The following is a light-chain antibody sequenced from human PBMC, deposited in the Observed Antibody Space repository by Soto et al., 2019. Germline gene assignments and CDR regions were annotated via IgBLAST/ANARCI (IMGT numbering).Light chain of an antibody. CDR1: QDIGND. J-gene: IGKJ5*01. CDR2: AAS. Sequence: IHMTQSPSSLSASVVYRVTITCRASQDIGNDLSWFQQKPGKAPKSLIYAASSLLSGVPSKFSGSGSGTDFTLTISSLQPEDFATYYCQQYNIYPTFGQGTRLEIK. CDR3: QQYNIYPT. V-gene: IGKV1-16*02.